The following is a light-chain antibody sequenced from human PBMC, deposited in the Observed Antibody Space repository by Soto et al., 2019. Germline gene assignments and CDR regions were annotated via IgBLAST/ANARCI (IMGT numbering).Light chain of an antibody. Sequence: QSALTQPASVSGSPGQSITISCTGTSSDVGDYKYVSWYQQHPGKAPKLLIYEVSNRPSGVSDRFSGSESGNTASLTISGLQPQDEADYYCTSYTPSTTWVFGGGTKLTVL. CDR1: SSDVGDYKY. CDR3: TSYTPSTTWV. CDR2: EVS. J-gene: IGLJ3*02. V-gene: IGLV2-14*03.